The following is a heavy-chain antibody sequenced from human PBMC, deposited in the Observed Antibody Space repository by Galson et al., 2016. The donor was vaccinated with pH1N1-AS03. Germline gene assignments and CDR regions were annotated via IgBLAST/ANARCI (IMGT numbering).Heavy chain of an antibody. CDR2: IKQDGSEK. J-gene: IGHJ4*02. CDR3: ARDRGERYCSSTSCGRYFDS. D-gene: IGHD2-2*01. Sequence: SLRLSCAASGFTFSRYWMSWVRQAPGKGLEWVANIKQDGSEKDYVDSVKGRFTISRDNAKNTLYLKMNSRRAEDTAVYYCARDRGERYCSSTSCGRYFDSWGQGTLVTVSS. V-gene: IGHV3-7*01. CDR1: GFTFSRYW.